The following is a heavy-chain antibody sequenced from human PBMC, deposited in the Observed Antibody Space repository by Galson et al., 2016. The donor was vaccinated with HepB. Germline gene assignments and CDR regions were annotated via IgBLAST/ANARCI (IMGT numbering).Heavy chain of an antibody. Sequence: SLRLSCAASGFTFDDYAMHWVRQAPGKGLEWVSGLNWNSGSLGYADSVMGRFTISRDNAKKSLFLQMNSLRAEDTALYFCAKDRGKDGYRRGIWGLDFFEYWGQGTLVIVSS. CDR1: GFTFDDYA. J-gene: IGHJ4*02. CDR2: LNWNSGSL. V-gene: IGHV3-9*01. CDR3: AKDRGKDGYRRGIWGLDFFEY. D-gene: IGHD5-24*01.